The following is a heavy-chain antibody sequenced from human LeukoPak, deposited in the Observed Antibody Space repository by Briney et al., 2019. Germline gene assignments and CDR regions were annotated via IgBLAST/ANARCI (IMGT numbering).Heavy chain of an antibody. V-gene: IGHV3-23*01. CDR2: ISGSGGST. Sequence: GGSLRLSCAASGFTFSSYEMNWVRQAPGKGLEWVSAISGSGGSTYYADSVKGRFTISRDNSKNTLYLQMNSLRAEDTAVYYCAKEEYSSGWYGGAPYYYYYYMDVWGKGTTVTVSS. CDR1: GFTFSSYE. J-gene: IGHJ6*03. CDR3: AKEEYSSGWYGGAPYYYYYYMDV. D-gene: IGHD6-19*01.